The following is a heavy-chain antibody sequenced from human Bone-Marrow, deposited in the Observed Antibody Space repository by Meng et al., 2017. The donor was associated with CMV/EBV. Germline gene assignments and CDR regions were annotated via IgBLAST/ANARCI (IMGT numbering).Heavy chain of an antibody. V-gene: IGHV3-9*01. CDR1: GFTFDDYA. D-gene: IGHD1-7*01. CDR2: ISWNSGSI. J-gene: IGHJ6*02. Sequence: SLKISCAASGFTFDDYAMHWVRQAPGKGLEWVSGISWNSGSIGYADSVKGRLTISRDNAKNSLYLQMNSLRAEDTALYYCAKSTGTTYYYGMDVWGQGTTVTVSS. CDR3: AKSTGTTYYYGMDV.